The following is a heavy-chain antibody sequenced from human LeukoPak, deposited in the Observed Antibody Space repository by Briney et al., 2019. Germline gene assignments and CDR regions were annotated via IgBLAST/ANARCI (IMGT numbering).Heavy chain of an antibody. J-gene: IGHJ1*01. Sequence: GGSLRLSCAASGFTFSDYYMSWIRQAPGKGLEWVSYISSSGSTIYYADSVKGRFTISRDNAKNSLYLQMNSLRAEDTAVYYCARARYYDSSYYPGELNFQHWGQGTLVTVSS. CDR3: ARARYYDSSYYPGELNFQH. V-gene: IGHV3-11*01. D-gene: IGHD3-22*01. CDR2: ISSSGSTI. CDR1: GFTFSDYY.